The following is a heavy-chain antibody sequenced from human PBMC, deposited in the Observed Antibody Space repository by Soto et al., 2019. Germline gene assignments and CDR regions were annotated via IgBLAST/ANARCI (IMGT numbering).Heavy chain of an antibody. CDR1: GFTVSSNY. CDR2: IYSGGST. D-gene: IGHD4-4*01. Sequence: GGSLRLSCAASGFTVSSNYMSWVRQAPGKGLEWVSVIYSGGSTYYADSVKGRFTISRDNSKNTLYLQMNSLRAEDTAVYYCASSSNYPQFLKFDYWGQGTLVTVSS. CDR3: ASSSNYPQFLKFDY. J-gene: IGHJ4*02. V-gene: IGHV3-66*01.